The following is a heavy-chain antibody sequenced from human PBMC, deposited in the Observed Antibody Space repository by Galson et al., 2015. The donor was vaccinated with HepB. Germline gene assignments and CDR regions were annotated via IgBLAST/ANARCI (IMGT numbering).Heavy chain of an antibody. CDR1: GFTFSSYW. J-gene: IGHJ6*02. CDR2: IKSDGSST. CDR3: ARESAYYGMDV. V-gene: IGHV3-74*01. Sequence: SLRLSCAASGFTFSSYWMHWVRQAPGKGLVWVSRIKSDGSSTSYADSVKGRFTISRDNAKNTLYLQMNSLRAEDTAVYYCARESAYYGMDVWGQGTTVTVSS.